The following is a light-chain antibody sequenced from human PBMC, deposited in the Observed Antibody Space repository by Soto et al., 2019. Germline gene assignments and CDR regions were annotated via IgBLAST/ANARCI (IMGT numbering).Light chain of an antibody. Sequence: DIQMTQSPSTLSASVGDRVTITCRASQSISSWLAWYQQKPGKAPKLLIYKASSLERGVPSRFSGSGSGTEFTLTISSLQPDDFSTYYCQQYNSYSPSTFGGGTKVEIK. CDR3: QQYNSYSPST. J-gene: IGKJ4*01. CDR1: QSISSW. CDR2: KAS. V-gene: IGKV1-5*03.